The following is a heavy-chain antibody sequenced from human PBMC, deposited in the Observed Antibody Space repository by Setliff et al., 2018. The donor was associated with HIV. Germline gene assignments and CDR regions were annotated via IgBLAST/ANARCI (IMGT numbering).Heavy chain of an antibody. CDR3: ARLGYVSGGFYKTPGPYYFDY. J-gene: IGHJ4*02. Sequence: PSETRSLTCTVSGGSMSSSSYYWSWIRQTPDKGLEWIGIIYYSGATYYNPSLTSRVTISVDTSRNQFSLKLRSVTAADTAAYYCARLGYVSGGFYKTPGPYYFDYWGQGALVTVSS. D-gene: IGHD3-10*01. CDR2: IYYSGAT. CDR1: GGSMSSSSYY. V-gene: IGHV4-39*01.